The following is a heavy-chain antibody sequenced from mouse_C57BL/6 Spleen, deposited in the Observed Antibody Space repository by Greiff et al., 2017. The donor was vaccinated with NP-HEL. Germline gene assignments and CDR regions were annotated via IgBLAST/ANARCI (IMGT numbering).Heavy chain of an antibody. CDR2: ISNGGGST. V-gene: IGHV5-12*01. Sequence: EVQLVESGGGLVQPGGSLKLSCAASGFTFSDYYMYWVRQTPEKRLEWVAYISNGGGSTYYPDTVKGRFTISRDNAKNTLYLQMSRLKSEDTAMYYCARLDDYDGYFDVWGTGTTVTVSS. J-gene: IGHJ1*03. CDR1: GFTFSDYY. CDR3: ARLDDYDGYFDV. D-gene: IGHD2-4*01.